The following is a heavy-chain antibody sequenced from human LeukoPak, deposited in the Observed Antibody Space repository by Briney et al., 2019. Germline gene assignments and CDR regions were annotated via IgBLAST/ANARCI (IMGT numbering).Heavy chain of an antibody. D-gene: IGHD2-2*01. CDR2: IKQDGSEK. CDR1: GFTFSNYW. Sequence: GGSLRLSCAASGFTFSNYWMSWVRQVPGKGLEWVANIKQDGSEKYYVDSVKGRFTISRDNAKNSLYLQTNSLRAEDTAVYYCARDQGCSTTNCYSYFQHWGQGTLVSVSS. V-gene: IGHV3-7*01. J-gene: IGHJ1*01. CDR3: ARDQGCSTTNCYSYFQH.